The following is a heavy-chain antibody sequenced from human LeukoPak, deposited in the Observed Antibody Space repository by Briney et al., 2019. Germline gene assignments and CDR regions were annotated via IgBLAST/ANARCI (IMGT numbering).Heavy chain of an antibody. CDR1: GFTFSSYG. D-gene: IGHD6-19*01. J-gene: IGHJ6*03. CDR3: AKEGSSGWTPYYYYYMDV. Sequence: PGGSLRLSCAASGFTFSSYGMHWVRQAPGKGLEWVAFIRYDGSNKYYADSVKGRFTISRDNSKNTLYLQMNSLRAEDTAVYYCAKEGSSGWTPYYYYYMDVWGKGTTVTISS. V-gene: IGHV3-30*02. CDR2: IRYDGSNK.